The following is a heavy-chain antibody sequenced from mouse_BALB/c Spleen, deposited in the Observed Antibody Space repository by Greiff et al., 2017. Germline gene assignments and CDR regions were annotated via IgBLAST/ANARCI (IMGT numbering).Heavy chain of an antibody. CDR2: ISYDGSN. Sequence: EVKLMESGPGLVKPSQSLSLTCSVTGYSITSGYYWNWIRQFPGNKLEWMGYISYDGSNNYNPSLKNRISITRDTSKNQFFLKLNSVTTEDTATYYCASYYDYGGYYAMDYWGQGTSVTVSS. J-gene: IGHJ4*01. V-gene: IGHV3-6*02. CDR1: GYSITSGYY. D-gene: IGHD2-4*01. CDR3: ASYYDYGGYYAMDY.